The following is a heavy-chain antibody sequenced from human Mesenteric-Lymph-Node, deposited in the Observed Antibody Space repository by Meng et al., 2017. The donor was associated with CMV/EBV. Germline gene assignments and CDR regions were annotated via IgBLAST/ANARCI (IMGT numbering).Heavy chain of an antibody. CDR3: ARSSGAAMVTSDY. J-gene: IGHJ4*02. CDR1: GGSFRNYY. Sequence: CALHGGSFRNYYWTWIRQAPGKGLEWIGDINHRGSTNYNPSFKSRVTMSVVTSKKQISLKMTSVTAADTASYYCARSSGAAMVTSDYWGQGTLVTVSS. V-gene: IGHV4-34*01. D-gene: IGHD5-18*01. CDR2: INHRGST.